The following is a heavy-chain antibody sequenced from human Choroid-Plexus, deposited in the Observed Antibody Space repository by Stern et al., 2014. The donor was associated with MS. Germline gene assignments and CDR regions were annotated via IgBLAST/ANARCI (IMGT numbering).Heavy chain of an antibody. CDR2: VSHDGSYK. D-gene: IGHD2/OR15-2a*01. Sequence: MQLVESGGGVVQPGRPLRLSCVASGFTFGSCAMHWVRQAPGKGLEWVGGVSHDGSYKYYADPVKGRFTISRDNSQNTLYMQMSSLRPEDTAVYYCAKDRQYLTYFFDHWGQGSLVTVSS. CDR1: GFTFGSCA. J-gene: IGHJ5*02. V-gene: IGHV3-30*18. CDR3: AKDRQYLTYFFDH.